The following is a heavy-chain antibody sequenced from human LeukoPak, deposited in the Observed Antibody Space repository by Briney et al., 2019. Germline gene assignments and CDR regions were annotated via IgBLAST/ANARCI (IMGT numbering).Heavy chain of an antibody. Sequence: GGSLRLSCAASGFIFDDYSMHWVRQAPGKGLEWVSLITWNGGRTYYADSVKGRFTISRDNSKNSLYLQMNSLRAEDTAVYYCARVGHYGSGYFDYAFDIWGQGTMVTVSS. J-gene: IGHJ3*02. CDR1: GFIFDDYS. CDR2: ITWNGGRT. V-gene: IGHV3-43*01. CDR3: ARVGHYGSGYFDYAFDI. D-gene: IGHD3-10*01.